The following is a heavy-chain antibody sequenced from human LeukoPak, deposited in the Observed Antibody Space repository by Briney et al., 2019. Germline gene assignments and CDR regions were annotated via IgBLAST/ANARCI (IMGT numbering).Heavy chain of an antibody. J-gene: IGHJ4*02. Sequence: SGGSLRLSCAASGFSFSSYEMNWVRQAPGKGLEWVSYISSSGSTIYYADSVEGRFTISRDNAKNSLYLQMNSLRAEDTAVYYCARPSSGWSKMDYWGQGTLVTVSS. V-gene: IGHV3-48*03. CDR2: ISSSGSTI. CDR1: GFSFSSYE. D-gene: IGHD6-19*01. CDR3: ARPSSGWSKMDY.